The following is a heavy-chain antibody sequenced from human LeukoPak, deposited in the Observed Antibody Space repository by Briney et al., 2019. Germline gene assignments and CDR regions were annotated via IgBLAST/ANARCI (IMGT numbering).Heavy chain of an antibody. D-gene: IGHD3-10*01. CDR3: ARESSSYGSGSYLDY. CDR1: GFTFSSYW. V-gene: IGHV3-7*01. Sequence: GGSLRLSCAASGFTFSSYWMSWVRQAPGKGLEWVANIKQDGSEKYYVDSVKGRFTISRDNAKNSLYLQMNSLRAEDTAVYYCARESSSYGSGSYLDYWGQGTLVTVSS. J-gene: IGHJ4*02. CDR2: IKQDGSEK.